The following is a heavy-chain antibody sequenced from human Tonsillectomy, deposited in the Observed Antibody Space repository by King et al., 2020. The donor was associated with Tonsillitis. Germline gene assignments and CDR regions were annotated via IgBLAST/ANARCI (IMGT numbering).Heavy chain of an antibody. V-gene: IGHV4-61*02. J-gene: IGHJ4*02. CDR2: IYTSGST. CDR1: GGSISSGSYY. D-gene: IGHD3-22*01. Sequence: QLQESGPGLVKPSQTLSLTCTVSGGSISSGSYYWSWIRQPAGKGLEWIGRIYTSGSTNYNPSLKSRVTISVDTSKKQFSLKLSSVTAADTAVYYCARDSAYYYDSSGYYDSWGQGTLVTVSS. CDR3: ARDSAYYYDSSGYYDS.